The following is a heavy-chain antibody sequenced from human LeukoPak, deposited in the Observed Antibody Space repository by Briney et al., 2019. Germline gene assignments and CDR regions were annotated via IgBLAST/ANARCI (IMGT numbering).Heavy chain of an antibody. CDR2: INPSGGST. CDR3: ASGSYYVRNAFDI. D-gene: IGHD1-26*01. J-gene: IGHJ3*02. CDR1: GYTFTSYY. Sequence: GASVKVSCKASGYTFTSYYMHWVRQAPGQGLEWMGIINPSGGSTSYAQKLQGRVTMTTDTSTSTAYMELRSLRSDDTAVYYCASGSYYVRNAFDIWGQGTMVTVSS. V-gene: IGHV1-46*01.